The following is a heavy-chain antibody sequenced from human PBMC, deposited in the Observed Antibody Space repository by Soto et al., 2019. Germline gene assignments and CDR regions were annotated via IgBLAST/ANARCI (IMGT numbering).Heavy chain of an antibody. CDR1: GFIFADST. CDR2: IRSKAHNYAI. D-gene: IGHD3-16*01. Sequence: PWGSLKLSCAASGFIFADSTIRCVRHSSGKCLEWVGRIRSKAHNYAIEYAESVKGRFVISRDNSRNTAYLQMNSLKTEDTAVYYCTRHDPVGWGDVWGQGTTVTVSS. V-gene: IGHV3-73*01. CDR3: TRHDPVGWGDV. J-gene: IGHJ6*02.